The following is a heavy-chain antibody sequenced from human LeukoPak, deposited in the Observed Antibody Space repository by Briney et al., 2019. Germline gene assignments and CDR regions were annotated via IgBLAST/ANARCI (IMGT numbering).Heavy chain of an antibody. V-gene: IGHV3-33*06. CDR3: AKSYNGYESKPDY. CDR2: IWYDGSNK. D-gene: IGHD5-12*01. CDR1: GFTFSSYG. Sequence: GGSLRLSCAASGFTFSSYGMHWVRQAPGKGLEWVAVIWYDGSNKYYADSVKGRFTISRDNSKITLYLQMNSLRAEDTAVYYCAKSYNGYESKPDYWGQGTLVTVSS. J-gene: IGHJ4*02.